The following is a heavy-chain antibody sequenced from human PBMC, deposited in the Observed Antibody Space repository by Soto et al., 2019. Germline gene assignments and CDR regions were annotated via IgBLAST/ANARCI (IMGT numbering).Heavy chain of an antibody. CDR2: MNANNGNT. CDR3: AREGEMPYYYYGLDV. Sequence: GASVKVSCKASGYTFTSYEINWVRQATGQGFEYMGWMNANNGNTGYAQKFQGRVTMTTDTSTSTVYMDLRSLRSDDTAVYYCAREGEMPYYYYGLDVWGQGTTVTVSS. CDR1: GYTFTSYE. D-gene: IGHD3-16*01. V-gene: IGHV1-8*01. J-gene: IGHJ6*02.